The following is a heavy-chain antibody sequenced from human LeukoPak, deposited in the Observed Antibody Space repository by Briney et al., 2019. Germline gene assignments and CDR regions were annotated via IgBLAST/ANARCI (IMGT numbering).Heavy chain of an antibody. CDR1: GFNVDDYA. V-gene: IGHV3-21*04. Sequence: GGSLRLSCAASGFNVDDYAMSWVRLAPGKGLEWVSSISSSSSYIYYADSVKGRFTISRDNAKNSLYLQMNSLRAEDTAVYYCARRAGAYSHPYDYWGQGTLVTVSS. J-gene: IGHJ4*02. CDR2: ISSSSSYI. D-gene: IGHD4/OR15-4a*01. CDR3: ARRAGAYSHPYDY.